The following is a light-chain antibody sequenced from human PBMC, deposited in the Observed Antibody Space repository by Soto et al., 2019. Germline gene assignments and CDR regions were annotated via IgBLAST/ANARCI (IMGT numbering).Light chain of an antibody. Sequence: QSVLTQPRSVSGSPGQSVTISCTGTSSDVGGYNYVSWYQQHPGKAPKLMIYDVSKRPSGVPDRFPGSKSGNTASLTISGLQAEDEADYYCCSYAGSYTFVVFGTGTKVTVL. CDR1: SSDVGGYNY. J-gene: IGLJ1*01. CDR3: CSYAGSYTFVV. CDR2: DVS. V-gene: IGLV2-11*01.